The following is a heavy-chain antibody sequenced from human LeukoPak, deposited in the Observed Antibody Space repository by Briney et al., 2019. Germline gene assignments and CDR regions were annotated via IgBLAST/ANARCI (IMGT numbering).Heavy chain of an antibody. CDR2: ISYDGSNK. J-gene: IGHJ4*02. CDR1: GFTFSSYA. V-gene: IGHV3-30*04. Sequence: GGSLRLSCAASGFTFSSYAMHWVRQAPGKGLEWVAVISYDGSNKYYADSVKVRFTISRDNSKNTLYLQMNSLRAEDTAVYYCARVLGTAMALDYWGQGTLVTVSS. CDR3: ARVLGTAMALDY. D-gene: IGHD5-18*01.